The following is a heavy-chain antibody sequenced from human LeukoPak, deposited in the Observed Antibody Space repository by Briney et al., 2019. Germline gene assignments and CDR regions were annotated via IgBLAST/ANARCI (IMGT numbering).Heavy chain of an antibody. J-gene: IGHJ6*02. CDR2: IYSGGST. Sequence: PGGSLRLSCAASGFTVSSNYMSWVRQAPGKGLEWVSVIYSGGSTYYADSVKGRFTISRDNSKNTLYLQMNSLRAEDTAVYYCARDHYDILTGYFYYYYGMDVWGQGTTVTVSS. CDR1: GFTVSSNY. D-gene: IGHD3-9*01. V-gene: IGHV3-66*01. CDR3: ARDHYDILTGYFYYYYGMDV.